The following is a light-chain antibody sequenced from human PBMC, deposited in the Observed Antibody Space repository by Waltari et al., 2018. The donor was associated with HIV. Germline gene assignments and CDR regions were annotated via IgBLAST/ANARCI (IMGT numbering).Light chain of an antibody. CDR2: SNN. V-gene: IGLV1-44*01. CDR3: SSYTGTGTWV. Sequence: QSVLTQPPSASGTPGQGVTISCSGSSSNIGSNAVNWYRQLPGTAPKVLIYSNNQRPSGVPDRFSGSKSGNTASLTISGLQAEDEADYYCSSYTGTGTWVFGGGTKVTVL. CDR1: SSNIGSNA. J-gene: IGLJ3*02.